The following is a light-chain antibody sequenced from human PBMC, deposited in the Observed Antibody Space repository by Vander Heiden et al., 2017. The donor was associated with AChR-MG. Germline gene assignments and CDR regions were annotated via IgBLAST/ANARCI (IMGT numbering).Light chain of an antibody. CDR2: GST. J-gene: IGKJ1*01. Sequence: EIVMTQSPDTLSVSPGATATLSCRASQSVSTNLAWYQQKPGQAPRLLFYGSTTRATGIPDRFSGSASGTEFTLTIIILQSEDFAVYYSQQDNNWPRTFGQGTRVEIK. CDR3: QQDNNWPRT. CDR1: QSVSTN. V-gene: IGKV3-15*01.